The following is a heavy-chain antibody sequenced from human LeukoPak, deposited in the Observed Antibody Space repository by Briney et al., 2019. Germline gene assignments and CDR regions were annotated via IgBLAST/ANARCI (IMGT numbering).Heavy chain of an antibody. V-gene: IGHV3-48*02. CDR3: ARSIVATHFDY. D-gene: IGHD5-12*01. J-gene: IGHJ4*02. CDR1: GFTFSSYS. Sequence: GGSLRLSCAASGFTFSSYSMNWFRQAPGKGLEWVSYISSSGSTIYYADSVKGRFTISRDNAKNSLYLQMSSLRDEDTAVYYCARSIVATHFDYWGQGTLVTVSS. CDR2: ISSSGSTI.